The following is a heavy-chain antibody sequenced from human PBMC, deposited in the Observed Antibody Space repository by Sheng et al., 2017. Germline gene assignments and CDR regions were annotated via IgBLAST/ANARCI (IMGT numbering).Heavy chain of an antibody. CDR1: GFTVSSNY. CDR3: ARATVWSFGRGWDYFDY. D-gene: IGHD3-3*01. Sequence: PASGFTVSSNYMSWVRQAPGKGLEWVSVIYSGGSTYYADSVKGRFTISRHNSKNTLYLQMNSLRAEDTAVYYCARATVWSFGRGWDYFDYWGQGTLVTVSS. J-gene: IGHJ4*02. CDR2: IYSGGST. V-gene: IGHV3-53*04.